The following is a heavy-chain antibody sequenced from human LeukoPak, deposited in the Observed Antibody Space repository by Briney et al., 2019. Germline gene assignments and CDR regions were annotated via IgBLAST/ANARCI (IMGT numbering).Heavy chain of an antibody. Sequence: PSETLSLTCTVSGDSITSRSYWRWIRQPPGKGLEWIGYLRHSGNTNHNSSFRGRVTFSLDTPKNQFSLILRSVTAADTAIYFCARESSTTQTNLFDYWGQGTLVAVSS. CDR2: LRHSGNT. V-gene: IGHV4-59*11. CDR3: ARESSTTQTNLFDY. D-gene: IGHD1-14*01. J-gene: IGHJ4*02. CDR1: GDSITSRSY.